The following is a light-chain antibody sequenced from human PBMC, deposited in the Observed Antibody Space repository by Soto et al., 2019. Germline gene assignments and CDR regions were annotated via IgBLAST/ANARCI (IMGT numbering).Light chain of an antibody. Sequence: EIVLTQSPATLSLSPGERATPSCRASQSVSSYLAWYQQKPGQAPRLLIYDASNRATGIPARFSGSGSGTDFTLTISSLEPEDFAVYYCQQYGSSPWTFGQGTKVEIK. J-gene: IGKJ1*01. CDR3: QQYGSSPWT. CDR2: DAS. V-gene: IGKV3-11*01. CDR1: QSVSSY.